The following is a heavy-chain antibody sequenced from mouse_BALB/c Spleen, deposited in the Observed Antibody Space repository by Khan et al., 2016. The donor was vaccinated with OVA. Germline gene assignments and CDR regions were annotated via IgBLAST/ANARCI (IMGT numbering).Heavy chain of an antibody. Sequence: EVELVESGGGLVKPGGSLKLSCAASGFTFSSYAMSWVRQTPEKRLEWVASISSGGSIYYPDSVKGRFTISRDNARNILYLQMSSLRSEDTVMYYCARVYRRNGVYYWGLGTTLTVSS. CDR2: ISSGGSI. J-gene: IGHJ2*01. D-gene: IGHD2-1*01. CDR1: GFTFSSYA. CDR3: ARVYRRNGVYY. V-gene: IGHV5-6-5*01.